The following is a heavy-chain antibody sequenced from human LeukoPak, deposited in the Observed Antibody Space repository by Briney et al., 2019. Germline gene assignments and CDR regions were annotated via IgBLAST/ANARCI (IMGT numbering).Heavy chain of an antibody. CDR3: AREGGFYRPLDY. V-gene: IGHV4-4*02. CDR1: GGSVTSTNW. J-gene: IGHJ4*02. Sequence: SETLSLTRDVSGGSVTSTNWWTWARQPPGKGLEWIGEVHLDGRTNYNPSLKSRLIMSVDLPENHISLRLTSVTAADTAVYYCAREGGFYRPLDYSGQGTLVTVSS. D-gene: IGHD3-3*01. CDR2: VHLDGRT.